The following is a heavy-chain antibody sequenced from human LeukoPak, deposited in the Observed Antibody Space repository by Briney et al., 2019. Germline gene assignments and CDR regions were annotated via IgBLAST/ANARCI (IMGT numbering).Heavy chain of an antibody. J-gene: IGHJ4*02. CDR3: ARGGGVAVADYFFDS. V-gene: IGHV4-34*01. D-gene: IGHD6-19*01. Sequence: PSETLSLTCAVYGDSSSNYFWNWIRQPPGKGLDWIGEINHSGTTNYNPSLKSRVTVSIDTAKNQVSLKLTSVTAADTAVYFCARGGGVAVADYFFDSWGQGTLVTVSS. CDR2: INHSGTT. CDR1: GDSSSNYF.